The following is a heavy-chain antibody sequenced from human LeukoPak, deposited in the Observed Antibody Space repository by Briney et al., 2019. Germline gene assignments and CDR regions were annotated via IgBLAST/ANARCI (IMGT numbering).Heavy chain of an antibody. CDR1: GGSISSSSAY. V-gene: IGHV4-39*01. CDR2: IYYRKNT. CDR3: ASPRGFSYGYFDY. Sequence: SETLSLTCTVSGGSISSSSAYWGWIRQPPGKGLDLIGSIYYRKNTYYNPSLKSRVTISADTSKNKFSLTLGSVSATDTAVYYCASPRGFSYGYFDYWGQGTLVTVSS. D-gene: IGHD5-18*01. J-gene: IGHJ4*02.